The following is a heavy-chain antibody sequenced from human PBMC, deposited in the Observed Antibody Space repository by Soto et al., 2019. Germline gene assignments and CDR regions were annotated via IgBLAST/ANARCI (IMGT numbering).Heavy chain of an antibody. CDR1: GGSISSGGYS. J-gene: IGHJ4*02. D-gene: IGHD4-17*01. Sequence: QLQLQESGAGLVEPSQTLSLTCAVSGGSISSGGYSWSWIRQPPGKGLEWIGYIYHSGSTYYNQSLKSRVTIAVDRSKNQCSLKLGSVTAADTALYYCASASTTVTTLDYWGQGTLFIVSS. V-gene: IGHV4-30-2*01. CDR3: ASASTTVTTLDY. CDR2: IYHSGST.